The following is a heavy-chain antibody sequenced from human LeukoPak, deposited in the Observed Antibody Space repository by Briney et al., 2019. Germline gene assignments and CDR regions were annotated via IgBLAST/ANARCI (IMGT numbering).Heavy chain of an antibody. D-gene: IGHD3-16*02. CDR1: GGTFSSYA. V-gene: IGHV1-69*13. Sequence: SVKVSCKASGGTFSSYAISWVRQAPGQGLEWMGGIIPIFGTANYAQKFQGRVTITADESASTAYMELSSLRSEDTAVYYCARGLTTFGGVIVHWGQGTLVTVSS. J-gene: IGHJ4*02. CDR3: ARGLTTFGGVIVH. CDR2: IIPIFGTA.